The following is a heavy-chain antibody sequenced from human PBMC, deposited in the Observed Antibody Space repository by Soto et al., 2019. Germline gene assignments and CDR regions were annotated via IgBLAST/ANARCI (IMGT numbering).Heavy chain of an antibody. J-gene: IGHJ4*02. CDR1: GYTFTSYA. CDR3: ARDSRAAYYDSSGYPSDY. Sequence: ASVKVSCKASGYTFTSYAMHWVRQAPGQRLEWMGWINAGNGNTKYSQKFQGRVTITRDTSASTAYMELSSLRSEDTAVYYCARDSRAAYYDSSGYPSDYWGQGTLVTVSS. CDR2: INAGNGNT. D-gene: IGHD3-22*01. V-gene: IGHV1-3*01.